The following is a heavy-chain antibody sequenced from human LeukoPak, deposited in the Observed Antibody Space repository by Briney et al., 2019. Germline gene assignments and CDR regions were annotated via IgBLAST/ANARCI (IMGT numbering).Heavy chain of an antibody. CDR1: GFTFSSYA. CDR3: AKETSRNYYYYYGMDV. Sequence: GGSLRLSCAASGFTFSSYAMSWVRQAPGKGLEWVSAISGSGGSTYYADSMKGRFTISRDNSKNTLYLQMNSLRAEDTAVYYCAKETSRNYYYYYGMDVWGQGTTVTVSS. J-gene: IGHJ6*02. CDR2: ISGSGGST. V-gene: IGHV3-23*01.